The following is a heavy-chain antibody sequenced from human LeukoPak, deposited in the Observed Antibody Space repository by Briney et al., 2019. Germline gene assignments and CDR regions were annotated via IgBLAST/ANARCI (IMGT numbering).Heavy chain of an antibody. CDR3: ARGATIFGVENWFDP. V-gene: IGHV3-21*01. J-gene: IGHJ5*02. Sequence: GGSLRLSCAASGFPFSSYSMNWVRQAPGKGLEWVSSISSSSSYIYYADSVKGRFTISRDNAKNLLYLQMNSLRAEDTAVYYCARGATIFGVENWFDPWGQGTLVTVSS. CDR2: ISSSSSYI. D-gene: IGHD3-3*01. CDR1: GFPFSSYS.